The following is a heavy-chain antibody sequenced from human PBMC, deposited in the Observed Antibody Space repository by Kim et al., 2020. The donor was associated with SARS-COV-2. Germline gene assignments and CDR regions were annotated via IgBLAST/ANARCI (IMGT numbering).Heavy chain of an antibody. Sequence: YAQGFTGRFVFSLDTSVSTAYLQISSLKAEDTAVYYCARDRGKQLGYFDYWGQGTLVTVSS. J-gene: IGHJ4*02. CDR3: ARDRGKQLGYFDY. V-gene: IGHV7-4-1*02. D-gene: IGHD6-6*01.